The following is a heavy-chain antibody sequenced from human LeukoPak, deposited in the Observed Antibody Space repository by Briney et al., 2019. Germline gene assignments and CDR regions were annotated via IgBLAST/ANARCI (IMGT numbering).Heavy chain of an antibody. D-gene: IGHD2-21*02. CDR1: GFTFSSYA. J-gene: IGHJ4*02. CDR3: AKDLVRHIVVVTAIHNYFDY. CDR2: ISYDGSNK. Sequence: GGYLRLSCAASGFTFSSYAMHWVRQAPGKRLEWVAVISYDGSNKYYADSVKGRFTISRDNSKNTLYLQMNSLRAEDTAVYYCAKDLVRHIVVVTAIHNYFDYWGQGTLVTVSS. V-gene: IGHV3-30*04.